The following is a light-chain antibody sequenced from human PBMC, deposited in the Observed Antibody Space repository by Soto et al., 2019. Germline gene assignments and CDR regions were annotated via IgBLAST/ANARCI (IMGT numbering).Light chain of an antibody. J-gene: IGKJ1*01. CDR1: QSADIW. Sequence: DIQATQSPSTLSASVGDRVTITCRASQSADIWLAWYQQRPGKAPKLLISKASSLESGVPSRFSGSGSGTEFTLTISSLQPDDSATYYCHQHKSYPWTFGQGTKVEI. CDR3: HQHKSYPWT. V-gene: IGKV1-5*03. CDR2: KAS.